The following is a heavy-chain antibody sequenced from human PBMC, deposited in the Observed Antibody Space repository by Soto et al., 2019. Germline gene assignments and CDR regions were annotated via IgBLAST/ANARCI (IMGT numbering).Heavy chain of an antibody. J-gene: IGHJ4*02. V-gene: IGHV3-30*18. CDR1: GFTFSSYG. CDR2: ISYDGSNK. CDR3: AKSYCFITSRGGDPGY. Sequence: QVQLVESGGGVVLPGRSLRLSCAASGFTFSSYGMHWVRQAPGKGLEWVAGISYDGSNKYYADYVKGRFTISRDNSKNTLYLQMNSLRHEDTAVYHCAKSYCFITSRGGDPGYWGQGTLVTVSS. D-gene: IGHD2-21*01.